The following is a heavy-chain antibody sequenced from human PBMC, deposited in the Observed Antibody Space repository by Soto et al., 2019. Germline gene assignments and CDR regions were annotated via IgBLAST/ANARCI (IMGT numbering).Heavy chain of an antibody. V-gene: IGHV1-8*01. CDR1: GYAFTSSV. Sequence: QVQLVQSGAEVRKPGASVKVSCKASGYAFTSSVINWMRQATGQGLEWMGWMNPNSGHTNYAQKFQGRVTMTRNTSISTAYMELTSLRSEDTAFYYCASGMSTTWGQGTLVTVSS. CDR3: ASGMSTT. J-gene: IGHJ5*02. D-gene: IGHD2-2*01. CDR2: MNPNSGHT.